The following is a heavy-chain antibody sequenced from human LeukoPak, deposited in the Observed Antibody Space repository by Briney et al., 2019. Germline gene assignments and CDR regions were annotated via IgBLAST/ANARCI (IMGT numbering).Heavy chain of an antibody. V-gene: IGHV4-59*01. CDR2: ICYSGST. CDR3: ASKGANYGSGSLAFDI. D-gene: IGHD3-10*01. CDR1: GGSISSYY. Sequence: SETLSLTCTVSGGSISSYYWSWIRQPPGKGLEWIGYICYSGSTNYNPSLKSRVTISVDTSKNQFSLKLSSVTAADTAVYYCASKGANYGSGSLAFDIWGQGTMVTVSS. J-gene: IGHJ3*02.